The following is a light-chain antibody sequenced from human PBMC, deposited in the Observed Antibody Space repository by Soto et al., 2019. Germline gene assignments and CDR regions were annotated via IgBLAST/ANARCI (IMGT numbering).Light chain of an antibody. J-gene: IGKJ4*01. V-gene: IGKV1-5*03. CDR3: QQYNYNSRS. CDR2: EAS. Sequence: DILVTQSHSTLSASVGDRVTIACRASQSIVTSLAWYQQKPGKAPKLLIQEASSLEGWAPSRFSGSGSGTEFTLTISSLQPDDFVTYYCQQYNYNSRSFGGGTKVENK. CDR1: QSIVTS.